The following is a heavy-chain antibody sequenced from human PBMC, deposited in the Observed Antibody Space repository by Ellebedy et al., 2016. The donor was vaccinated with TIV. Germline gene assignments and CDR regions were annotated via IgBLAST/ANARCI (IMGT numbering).Heavy chain of an antibody. V-gene: IGHV1-24*01. Sequence: ASVKVSCKASGYTFTSYYMHWVRQAPGKGLEWMGYFDPEEGETIYAQKFQGRVTMTEDTSTDTAYMELNSLRSEDTAVYYCATEKSLGDYTADYYYYGMDVWGQGTTVIVSS. CDR3: ATEKSLGDYTADYYYYGMDV. CDR1: GYTFTSYY. J-gene: IGHJ6*02. D-gene: IGHD4-17*01. CDR2: FDPEEGET.